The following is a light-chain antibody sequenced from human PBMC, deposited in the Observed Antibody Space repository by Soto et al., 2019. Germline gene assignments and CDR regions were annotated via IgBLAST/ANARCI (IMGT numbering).Light chain of an antibody. J-gene: IGKJ1*01. V-gene: IGKV3-20*01. CDR1: QSVDSSY. CDR3: QHYGSSPRT. Sequence: VLTQSPGTLSLFPGERATLSCRASQSVDSSYIAWYQHKPGQAPRLLIYGASSRATGIPDRFSGSGSGTDFTLSISRLEPEDFAVYFCQHYGSSPRTFGQGTKVEIK. CDR2: GAS.